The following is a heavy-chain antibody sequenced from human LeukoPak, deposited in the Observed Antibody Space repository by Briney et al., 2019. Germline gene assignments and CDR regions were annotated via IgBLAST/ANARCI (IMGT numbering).Heavy chain of an antibody. CDR3: ARQTIIYGDYSDY. Sequence: PGGSLRLSCAASGFTFSSYWMSWVRQAPGKGLEWVSSITRSSSYIYYADSVKGRFTISRDNAKNSLFLQMNSLRAEDTAIYYCARQTIIYGDYSDYWGQGTLVTVSS. CDR2: ITRSSSYI. D-gene: IGHD4/OR15-4a*01. CDR1: GFTFSSYW. J-gene: IGHJ4*02. V-gene: IGHV3-21*01.